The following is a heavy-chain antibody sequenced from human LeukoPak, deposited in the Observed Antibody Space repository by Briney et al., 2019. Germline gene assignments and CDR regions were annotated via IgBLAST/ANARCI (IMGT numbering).Heavy chain of an antibody. CDR3: ARALRGYSYGYDYYYMDV. V-gene: IGHV3-53*01. J-gene: IGHJ6*03. Sequence: GGSLRLSCAASGFTVSSYYMSWVRQAPGKGLEWVSVIYSGGSTYYADSVKGRFTISRDNSENTLYLQMNSLRAEDTAVYYCARALRGYSYGYDYYYMDVWGKGTTVTVTS. CDR2: IYSGGST. D-gene: IGHD5-18*01. CDR1: GFTVSSYY.